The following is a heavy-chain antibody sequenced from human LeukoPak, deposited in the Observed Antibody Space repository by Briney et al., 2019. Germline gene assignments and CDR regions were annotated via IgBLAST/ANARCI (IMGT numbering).Heavy chain of an antibody. Sequence: PGGSLRLSCVEPLYSLSVDRTCTGPEAPGRGLEWVPSISSSSTYIYYADSVKGRFTISSDNSKNTLYLQMNSLRAEDTVVYYCARVRSDSRGWYEFHYWGQGTLVTVSS. CDR3: ARVRSDSRGWYEFHY. CDR2: ISSSSTYI. J-gene: IGHJ4*02. V-gene: IGHV3-21*04. CDR1: YSLSVDRT. D-gene: IGHD6-19*01.